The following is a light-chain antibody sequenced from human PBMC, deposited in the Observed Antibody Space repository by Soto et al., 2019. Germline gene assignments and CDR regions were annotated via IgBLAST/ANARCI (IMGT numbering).Light chain of an antibody. CDR2: GES. CDR1: QSVSSN. V-gene: IGKV3-15*01. Sequence: EIVMTQSPATLSVSPGERATLSCRASQSVSSNLAWYQQKPGQAPRLLIYGESTRATGIPAKFSGSGSGPEFTLTISSLQSEDFAVYYCQQYNNWPLTFGGGTKVEIK. CDR3: QQYNNWPLT. J-gene: IGKJ4*01.